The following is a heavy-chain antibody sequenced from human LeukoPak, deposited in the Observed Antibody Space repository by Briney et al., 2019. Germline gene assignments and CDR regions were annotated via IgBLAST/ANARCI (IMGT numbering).Heavy chain of an antibody. CDR3: ARFWGVKDYFDY. D-gene: IGHD7-27*01. CDR2: ILFSGNT. J-gene: IGHJ4*02. CDR1: GGSVSTNTCY. V-gene: IGHV4-39*01. Sequence: PSETLSLTCTVSGGSVSTNTCYWVWIRQPPGKGLELIGSILFSGNTYYNPSLMRRVTISVDTYKNQFSLKLSSVAAADTAVYYCARFWGVKDYFDYWGQGTLVTVSS.